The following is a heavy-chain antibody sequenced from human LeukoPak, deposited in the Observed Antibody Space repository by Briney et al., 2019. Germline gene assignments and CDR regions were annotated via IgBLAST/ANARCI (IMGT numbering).Heavy chain of an antibody. J-gene: IGHJ4*02. V-gene: IGHV4-30-2*01. Sequence: MSSETLSLTCAVSGGSISSGGYSWSWLRQPPGKGLEWIGYIYHSGSTYYNPSLKSRVTISVDRSKNQFSLKLSSVTAADTAVYYCARDSSGSVDYWGQGTLVTVSS. CDR2: IYHSGST. CDR3: ARDSSGSVDY. D-gene: IGHD3-22*01. CDR1: GGSISSGGYS.